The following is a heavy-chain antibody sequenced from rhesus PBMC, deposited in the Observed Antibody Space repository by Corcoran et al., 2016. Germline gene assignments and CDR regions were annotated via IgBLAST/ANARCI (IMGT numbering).Heavy chain of an antibody. CDR1: GGSISGYY. V-gene: IGHV4-165*01. J-gene: IGHJ5-1*01. CDR3: ARAVGEPGFDV. D-gene: IGHD1-44*01. CDR2: IGGSSGST. Sequence: QVQLQESGPGVVKPSETLSLTCAVSGGSISGYYLWSCIRQPPGKGLEWIGYIGGSSGSTNYNPSLKNRVTISRDTSKNQFSLKLSSVTAADTAVFYCARAVGEPGFDVWGPGVLVTVSS.